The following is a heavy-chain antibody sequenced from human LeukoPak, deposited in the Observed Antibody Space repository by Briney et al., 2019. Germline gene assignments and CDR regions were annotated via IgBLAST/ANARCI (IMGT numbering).Heavy chain of an antibody. D-gene: IGHD5-18*01. Sequence: GGSLRLSCASSGFSFSSYWMSWVRQAPGKGLEWVATIRQDGSEKHYVDSVKGRFTISRDNAENSLYLQMNSLRADDTAVYYCAKVRYSYGSALDYWGQGTLVTVSS. J-gene: IGHJ4*02. V-gene: IGHV3-7*03. CDR3: AKVRYSYGSALDY. CDR2: IRQDGSEK. CDR1: GFSFSSYW.